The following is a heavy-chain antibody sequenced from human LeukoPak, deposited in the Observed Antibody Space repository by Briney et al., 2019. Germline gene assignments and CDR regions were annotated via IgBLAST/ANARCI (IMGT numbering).Heavy chain of an antibody. V-gene: IGHV3-23*01. J-gene: IGHJ4*02. CDR2: ISGSGGNT. CDR3: AKDVRSPFIDYGDYPAMDY. Sequence: PGGSLRLSCAASGFTFTNYAMGWVRQAPGKGLEWVSAISGSGGNTYYADSVKGRFTISRDNSKNTLYLQMNSLRAEDTAVYYCAKDVRSPFIDYGDYPAMDYWGQGTLVTVSS. D-gene: IGHD4-17*01. CDR1: GFTFTNYA.